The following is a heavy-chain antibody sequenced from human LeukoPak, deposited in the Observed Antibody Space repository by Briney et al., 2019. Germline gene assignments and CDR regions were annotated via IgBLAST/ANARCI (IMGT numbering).Heavy chain of an antibody. D-gene: IGHD3-22*01. J-gene: IGHJ4*02. CDR1: GLTFSSYS. V-gene: IGHV3-21*01. CDR2: ISSDSSYI. Sequence: GGSLRLSCAASGLTFSSYSLNWVRQAPGKGLEWVSSISSDSSYIYYADSVKGRFGISRDNAKNSLSLQMNSLRVEDTAVYYCMRDLRNYYVTSTYNPYWGQGTLVTVSS. CDR3: MRDLRNYYVTSTYNPY.